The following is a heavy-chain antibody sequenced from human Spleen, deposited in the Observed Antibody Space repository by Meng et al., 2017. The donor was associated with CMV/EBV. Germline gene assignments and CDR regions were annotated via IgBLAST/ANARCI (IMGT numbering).Heavy chain of an antibody. CDR3: ARGQDDSLRYFDWLLYYFDY. J-gene: IGHJ4*02. CDR1: GGYY. D-gene: IGHD3-9*01. CDR2: IYNSGSA. V-gene: IGHV4-31*02. Sequence: GGYYWSWIRQHPGKGLEWIGYIYNSGSAYYNPSLKSRVTISVDTSKIQFSLKLSSVTAADTAVYYCARGQDDSLRYFDWLLYYFDYWGQGTLVTVSS.